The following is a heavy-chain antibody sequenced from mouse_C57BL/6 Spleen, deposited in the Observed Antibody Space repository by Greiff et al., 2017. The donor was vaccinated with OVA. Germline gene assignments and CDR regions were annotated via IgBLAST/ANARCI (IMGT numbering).Heavy chain of an antibody. CDR1: GYSFTGYY. D-gene: IGHD1-1*01. Sequence: VQLQQSGPELVKPGASVKISCKASGYSFTGYYMNWVKQSPEKSLEWIGEINPSTGGTTYNQKFKAKATLTVDKSSSTAYMQLKSLTSEDSAVYYCARTTVVATEGIAYWGQGTLVTVSA. CDR2: INPSTGGT. CDR3: ARTTVVATEGIAY. V-gene: IGHV1-42*01. J-gene: IGHJ3*01.